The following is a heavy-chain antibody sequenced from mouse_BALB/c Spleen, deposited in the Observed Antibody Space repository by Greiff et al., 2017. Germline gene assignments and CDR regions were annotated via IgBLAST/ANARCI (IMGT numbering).Heavy chain of an antibody. CDR1: GYTFTSYV. D-gene: IGHD1-1*01. CDR2: INPYNDGT. J-gene: IGHJ2*01. Sequence: EVHLVESGPELVKPGASVKMSCKASGYTFTSYVMHWVKQKPGQGLEWIGYINPYNDGTKYNEKFKGKATLTSDKSSSTAYMELSSLTSEDSAVYYCARYTTVVATDYWGQGTTLTVSS. CDR3: ARYTTVVATDY. V-gene: IGHV1-14*01.